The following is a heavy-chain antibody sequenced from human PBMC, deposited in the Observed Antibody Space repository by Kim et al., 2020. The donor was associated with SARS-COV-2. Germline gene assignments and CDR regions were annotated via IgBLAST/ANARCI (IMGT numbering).Heavy chain of an antibody. J-gene: IGHJ4*02. CDR2: YTRGST. CDR3: ASALGH. V-gene: IGHV4-4*07. D-gene: IGHD3-16*02. Sequence: YTRGSTTYNPSLQSRVTMSVDMSKNQFAPKLSCVTAADTAVYYCASALGHWGQGTLVTVSS.